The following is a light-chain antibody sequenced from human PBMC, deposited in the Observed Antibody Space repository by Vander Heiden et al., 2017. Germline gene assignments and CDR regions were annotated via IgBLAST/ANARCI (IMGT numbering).Light chain of an antibody. CDR1: QSISTY. Sequence: DIQTAQSPSSLSASVGDRVTITCRASQSISTYLNWYQQKPGKAPKVLIYDASSLQSGVPSRFSGSGSGTDFTLTISSLQPEDFATYYCQQRDDSSPHTFGPGTRVDIK. CDR2: DAS. CDR3: QQRDDSSPHT. J-gene: IGKJ3*01. V-gene: IGKV1-39*01.